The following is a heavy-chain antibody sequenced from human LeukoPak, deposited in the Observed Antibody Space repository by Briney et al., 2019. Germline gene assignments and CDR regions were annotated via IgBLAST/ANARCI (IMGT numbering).Heavy chain of an antibody. Sequence: GGSLRLSCTASGFPFIEYSMNWVRQVPGKGLEWISYIGIDSGNTKYADSVRGRFTISADKAKNSLYLQMNSLRVEDTAVYYCAQGGLLAAIVGATRGDYWGQGTLVTVSS. D-gene: IGHD1-26*01. J-gene: IGHJ4*02. CDR2: IGIDSGNT. V-gene: IGHV3-48*01. CDR1: GFPFIEYS. CDR3: AQGGLLAAIVGATRGDY.